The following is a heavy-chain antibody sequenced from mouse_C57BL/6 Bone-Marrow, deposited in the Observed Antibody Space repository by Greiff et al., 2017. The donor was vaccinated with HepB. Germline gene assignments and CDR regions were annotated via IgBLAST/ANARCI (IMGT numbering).Heavy chain of an antibody. CDR1: GYTFTSYG. D-gene: IGHD2-5*01. CDR2: IYPRSGNT. Sequence: VNVVESGAELARPGASVKLSCKASGYTFTSYGISWVKQRTGQGLEWIGEIYPRSGNTYYNEKFKGKATLTADKSSSTAYMELRSLTSEDSAVYFCARDDSNYVFYAMDYWGQGTSVTVSS. CDR3: ARDDSNYVFYAMDY. V-gene: IGHV1-81*01. J-gene: IGHJ4*01.